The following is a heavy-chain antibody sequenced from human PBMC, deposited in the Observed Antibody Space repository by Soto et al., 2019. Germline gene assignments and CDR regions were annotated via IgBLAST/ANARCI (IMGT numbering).Heavy chain of an antibody. CDR2: ISGSGGST. D-gene: IGHD2-15*01. CDR3: AKVKDCSGGSCYVPWYYYYGMDV. V-gene: IGHV3-23*01. Sequence: GSLRLSCAASGFTFSSYAMSWVRQAPGKGLEWVSAISGSGGSTYYADSVEGRFTISRDNSKNTLYLQMNSLRAEDTAVYYCAKVKDCSGGSCYVPWYYYYGMDVWGQGTTVTVSS. J-gene: IGHJ6*02. CDR1: GFTFSSYA.